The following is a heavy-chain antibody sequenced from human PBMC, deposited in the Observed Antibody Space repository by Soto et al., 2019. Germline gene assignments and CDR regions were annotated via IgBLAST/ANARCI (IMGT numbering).Heavy chain of an antibody. Sequence: QVQLQESGPGLVKPSQTLSLTCTVSGGSISSGDYYWSWIRQPPGKGLEWIGYIYYCGSTYYNPSLKSRVTISVDTSKYQFSLKLSSVTAADTAVYYCARDRGVLTRFDPWGQGTLVTVSS. CDR3: ARDRGVLTRFDP. V-gene: IGHV4-30-4*01. J-gene: IGHJ5*02. CDR1: GGSISSGDYY. D-gene: IGHD2-8*01. CDR2: IYYCGST.